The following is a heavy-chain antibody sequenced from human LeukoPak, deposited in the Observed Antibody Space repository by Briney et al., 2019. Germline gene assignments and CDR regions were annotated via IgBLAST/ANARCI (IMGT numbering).Heavy chain of an antibody. CDR2: IYYTGST. D-gene: IGHD4-17*01. J-gene: IGHJ4*02. Sequence: SETLSLTCTVSGGSISSHYWSWVRQPPGRGLEWIGYIYYTGSTKYNPSLKSQVTISVDTSKNQFSLKLSSVTTGDTAQYYCARQGGYGDSTHLDYWGRGTLVTVSS. V-gene: IGHV4-59*11. CDR1: GGSISSHY. CDR3: ARQGGYGDSTHLDY.